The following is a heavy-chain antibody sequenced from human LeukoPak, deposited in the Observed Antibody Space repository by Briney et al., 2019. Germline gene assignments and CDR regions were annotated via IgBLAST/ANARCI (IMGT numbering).Heavy chain of an antibody. J-gene: IGHJ5*02. V-gene: IGHV4-39*01. D-gene: IGHD4-17*01. Sequence: SETLSLTCTVSGGSISSSSYYWGWIRQSPGKGLEWLGSIYYSGSTYYNPSLNSRVTISVDTSKNQFSLKLSSVTAADTAVYYCAREVQTTFFDPWGQGTLVTVSS. CDR2: IYYSGST. CDR1: GGSISSSSYY. CDR3: AREVQTTFFDP.